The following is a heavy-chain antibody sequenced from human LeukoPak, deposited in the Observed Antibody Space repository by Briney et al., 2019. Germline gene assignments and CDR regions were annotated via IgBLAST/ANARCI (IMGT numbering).Heavy chain of an antibody. CDR2: IGQDGSQQ. CDR1: GFTFSRFW. V-gene: IGHV3-7*01. Sequence: GGSLRLSCAASGFTFSRFWMNWVRLAPGKGLEWVANIGQDGSQQHYVDSVKGRFTISRDNAKNSLYLQMNSLRVEDTAVYYCAGDGSGGSSGGSTQYNWFDPWGQGTLVTVSS. J-gene: IGHJ5*02. CDR3: AGDGSGGSSGGSTQYNWFDP. D-gene: IGHD2-15*01.